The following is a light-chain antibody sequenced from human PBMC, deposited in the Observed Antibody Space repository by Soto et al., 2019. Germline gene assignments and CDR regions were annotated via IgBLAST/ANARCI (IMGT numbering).Light chain of an antibody. V-gene: IGKV1-9*01. CDR3: QQLNSYLLYT. CDR2: AAS. CDR1: QGINSY. Sequence: DIQLTQSPSFLSASVGDRVTITCRASQGINSYLAWYQQKPGKAPKLLIYAASTLQSGVPSRFSGSGSGTEFTLTISSLQPEDFATYACQQLNSYLLYTFGQGTKLEIK. J-gene: IGKJ2*01.